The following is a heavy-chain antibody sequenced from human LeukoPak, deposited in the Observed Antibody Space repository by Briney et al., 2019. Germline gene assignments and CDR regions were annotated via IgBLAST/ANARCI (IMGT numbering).Heavy chain of an antibody. V-gene: IGHV4-30-4*01. Sequence: PSETLSLTCTVSGGSISSGDYYWSWIRQPPGKGLEWIGYIYYSGSTNYNPSLKSRVTISVDTSKNQFSLKLSSVTAADTAVYYCASSHYYDSSGYYRHWGQGTLVTVSS. CDR2: IYYSGST. CDR3: ASSHYYDSSGYYRH. J-gene: IGHJ4*02. CDR1: GGSISSGDYY. D-gene: IGHD3-22*01.